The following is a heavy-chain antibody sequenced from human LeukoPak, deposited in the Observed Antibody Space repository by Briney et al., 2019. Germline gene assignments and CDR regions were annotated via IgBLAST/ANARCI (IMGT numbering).Heavy chain of an antibody. D-gene: IGHD2-21*01. J-gene: IGHJ4*02. CDR2: TSSSDAGT. V-gene: IGHV3-23*01. CDR1: GFTLSTYA. Sequence: GGSLRLSCAASGFTLSTYAMSWVRQTPGKGLEWVAATSSSDAGTYHADSVRGRFTISRDNSKNTLYLQMTSLRAEDAAVYFCAKAPVTSCRGAYCYPFDSWGQGTLVTVSS. CDR3: AKAPVTSCRGAYCYPFDS.